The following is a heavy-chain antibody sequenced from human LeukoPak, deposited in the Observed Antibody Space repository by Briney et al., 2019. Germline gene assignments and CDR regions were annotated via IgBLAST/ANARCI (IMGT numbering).Heavy chain of an antibody. J-gene: IGHJ4*02. CDR1: GFTFSSYW. CDR3: ARGYGSSRGWY. Sequence: GGSLRLSCAASGFTFSSYWMHWVRQAPGKGLVWVSRINSDGSSTSYADSVKGRFTISRDDAKNTLYLQMNSLRAEDTAVYYCARGYGSSRGWYWGQGTLVTVSS. CDR2: INSDGSST. D-gene: IGHD6-6*01. V-gene: IGHV3-74*01.